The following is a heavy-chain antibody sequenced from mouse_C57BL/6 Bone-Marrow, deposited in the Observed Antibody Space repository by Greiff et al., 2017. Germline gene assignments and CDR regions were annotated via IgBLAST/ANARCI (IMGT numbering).Heavy chain of an antibody. CDR2: IYPGSGST. Sequence: QVQLKQPGAELVKPGASVKMSCKASGYTFTSYWITWVKQRPGQGLEWIGDIYPGSGSTNYNEKFKSKATLTVDTSSSTAYMQLSSLTSEDSAVYYCARSCYSNWYFDVWGTGTTVTVSS. J-gene: IGHJ1*03. D-gene: IGHD2-5*01. CDR1: GYTFTSYW. CDR3: ARSCYSNWYFDV. V-gene: IGHV1-55*01.